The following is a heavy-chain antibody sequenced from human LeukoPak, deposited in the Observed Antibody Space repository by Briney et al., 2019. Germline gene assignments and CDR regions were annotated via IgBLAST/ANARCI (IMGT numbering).Heavy chain of an antibody. V-gene: IGHV3-30*03. CDR2: ISYDGSNK. J-gene: IGHJ4*02. CDR3: ARGSYFDY. Sequence: PGRFLRLSCAASGFTFSSYGMHWVRQAPGKGLEWVAVISYDGSNKYYADSVKGRFTISRDNSKNTLYLQMNSLRAEDTAVYYCARGSYFDYWGQGTLVTVSS. CDR1: GFTFSSYG.